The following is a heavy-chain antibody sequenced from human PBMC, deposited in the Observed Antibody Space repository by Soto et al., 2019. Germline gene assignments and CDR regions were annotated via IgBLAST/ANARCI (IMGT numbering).Heavy chain of an antibody. D-gene: IGHD5-18*01. J-gene: IGHJ6*02. CDR1: GFTVSSNY. CDR3: ARDSPSGYSYGYYAYGMDV. CDR2: IYRGGST. Sequence: EVQLVESGGGLIQPGGSLRLSCAASGFTVSSNYMSWVRQAPGQGLEWVSVIYRGGSTYYADSLKGRFTISRDNSKNTLYLQMNSLRAEDTAVYYCARDSPSGYSYGYYAYGMDVWGQGTTVTVSS. V-gene: IGHV3-53*01.